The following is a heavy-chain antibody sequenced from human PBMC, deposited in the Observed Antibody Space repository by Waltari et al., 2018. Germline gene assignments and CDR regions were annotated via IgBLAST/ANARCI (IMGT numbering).Heavy chain of an antibody. D-gene: IGHD3-16*02. V-gene: IGHV3-48*01. CDR1: GFTFSSYS. CDR3: ARDNSPFYREYYGMDV. CDR2: ISSSSSTI. J-gene: IGHJ6*02. Sequence: EVQLVESGGGLVQPGVSLRLSLAASGFTFSSYSMTWVRQAPGKGLEWVSYISSSSSTIYYADSVKGRFTISRDNAKNSLYLQMNSLRAEDTAVYYCARDNSPFYREYYGMDVWGQGTTVTVSS.